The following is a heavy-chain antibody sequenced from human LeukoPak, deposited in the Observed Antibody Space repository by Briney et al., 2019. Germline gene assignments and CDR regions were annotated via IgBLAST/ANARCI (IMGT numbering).Heavy chain of an antibody. CDR2: IYTSGST. CDR1: GGSISSYY. J-gene: IGHJ3*02. CDR3: ARELERFDAFDI. V-gene: IGHV4-4*08. Sequence: SETLSLTCTVSGGSISSYYWSWIRQPPGKGLEWIGRIYTSGSTNYNPSLKSRVTISVGTSKNQFSLKLSSVTAADTAVYYCARELERFDAFDIWGQGTMVTVSS. D-gene: IGHD1-1*01.